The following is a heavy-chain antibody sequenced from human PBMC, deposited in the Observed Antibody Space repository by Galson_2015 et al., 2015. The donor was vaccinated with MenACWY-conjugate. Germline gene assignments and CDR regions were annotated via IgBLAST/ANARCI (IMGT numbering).Heavy chain of an antibody. CDR1: GFTFSSYG. Sequence: SLRLSCAASGFTFSSYGMHWVRQAPGKGLEWVAVISYDGSNKYYADSVKGRFTISRDNSKNTLYLQMNSLRAEDTAVYYCAKAHGASTRSSWYGRFDPWGQGTLVTVSS. V-gene: IGHV3-30*18. J-gene: IGHJ5*02. D-gene: IGHD6-13*01. CDR2: ISYDGSNK. CDR3: AKAHGASTRSSWYGRFDP.